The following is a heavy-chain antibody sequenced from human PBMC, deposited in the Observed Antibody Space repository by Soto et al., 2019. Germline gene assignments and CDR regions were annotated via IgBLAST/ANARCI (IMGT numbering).Heavy chain of an antibody. CDR1: GFSFSSYG. CDR3: AKGVRGESHSY. CDR2: ISYDGSNK. Sequence: PEGSLRLSCAASGFSFSSYGMHWVRQAPGKGLEWVAVISYDGSNKYYADSVKGRFTISRDNSKNTLYLQMNSLRAEETDVYYAAKGVRGESHSYCGPGNLVTVSP. J-gene: IGHJ4*02. D-gene: IGHD3-16*01. V-gene: IGHV3-30*18.